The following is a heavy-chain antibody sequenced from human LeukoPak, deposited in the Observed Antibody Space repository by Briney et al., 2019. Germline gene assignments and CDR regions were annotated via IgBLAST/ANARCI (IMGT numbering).Heavy chain of an antibody. D-gene: IGHD1-26*01. CDR2: VSGGGGTT. J-gene: IGHJ4*02. Sequence: GGSLRLSCAASGFTFSSYAMSWVRQAPGKGLEWVSTVSGGGGTTYYADSVKGRFTISRDNSKNTLFLQMNSLRAEDTAVYYCATTGSGSYYDYWGQGTLVTVSS. CDR3: ATTGSGSYYDY. CDR1: GFTFSSYA. V-gene: IGHV3-23*01.